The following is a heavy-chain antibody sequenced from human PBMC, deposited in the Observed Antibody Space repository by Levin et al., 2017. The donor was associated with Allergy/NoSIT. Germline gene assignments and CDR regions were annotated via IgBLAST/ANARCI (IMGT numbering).Heavy chain of an antibody. J-gene: IGHJ4*02. Sequence: ETLSLTCAASGFTFSTYWMTWVRQAPGKGLEWVANIKEDGSQTYYVDSLKGRFTISRDNTKNSLFLQMNNLRVDDTAVYYCARGASNRLGDTTVDYWGQGTLATVSS. V-gene: IGHV3-7*01. CDR2: IKEDGSQT. D-gene: IGHD3-10*01. CDR1: GFTFSTYW. CDR3: ARGASNRLGDTTVDY.